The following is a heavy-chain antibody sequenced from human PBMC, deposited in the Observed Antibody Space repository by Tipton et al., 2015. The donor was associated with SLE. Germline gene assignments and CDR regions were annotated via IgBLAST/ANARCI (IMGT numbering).Heavy chain of an antibody. V-gene: IGHV4-59*11. D-gene: IGHD4-17*01. CDR1: GGSISSHY. CDR2: IYYSGST. Sequence: LRLSCIVSGGSISSHYWSWIRQPPEKGLEWIGYIYYSGSTYYNPSLKSRVTISVDRSKNQFSLKLSSVTAADTAVYYCARGDYGDYMDAFDIWGQGTMVTVSS. CDR3: ARGDYGDYMDAFDI. J-gene: IGHJ3*02.